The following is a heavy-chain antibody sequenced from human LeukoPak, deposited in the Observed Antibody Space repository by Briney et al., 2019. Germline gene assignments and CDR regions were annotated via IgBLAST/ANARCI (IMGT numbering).Heavy chain of an antibody. Sequence: SQTLSLTCAISGDSVSSNSVAWNWIRQSPSRGLEWLGRTYYRSKWYNDYAVSVKSRISINPDTARNQLSLQLNSVTPEDTAVYYCAREGPGFDYWGQGTLVTVSS. CDR2: TYYRSKWYN. CDR1: GDSVSSNSVA. V-gene: IGHV6-1*01. CDR3: AREGPGFDY. J-gene: IGHJ4*02. D-gene: IGHD7-27*01.